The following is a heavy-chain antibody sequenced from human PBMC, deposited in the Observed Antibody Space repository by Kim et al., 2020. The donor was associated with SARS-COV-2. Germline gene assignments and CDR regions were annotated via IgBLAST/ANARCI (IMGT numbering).Heavy chain of an antibody. D-gene: IGHD2-2*02. CDR2: IWYDGSNK. CDR1: GFTFSSYG. J-gene: IGHJ4*02. Sequence: GGSLRLSCAASGFTFSSYGMHWVRQAPGKGLEWVAVIWYDGSNKYYADSVKGRFTISRDNSKNTLYLQMNSLRAEDTAVYYCAREYCSSTSCYTVVTGTTGGYFDYWGQGTLVTVSS. V-gene: IGHV3-33*01. CDR3: AREYCSSTSCYTVVTGTTGGYFDY.